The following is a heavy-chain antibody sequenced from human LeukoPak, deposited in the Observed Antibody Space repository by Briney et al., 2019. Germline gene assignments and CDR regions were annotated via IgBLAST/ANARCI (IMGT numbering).Heavy chain of an antibody. J-gene: IGHJ4*02. V-gene: IGHV3-48*03. D-gene: IGHD3-10*01. CDR1: GFTFSSYE. CDR2: ISSSGSTI. Sequence: GGSLRLSCAASGFTFSSYEMNWVRQAPGKGLERVSYISSSGSTIYYADSVKGRFTISRDNAKNSLYLQMNSLRAEDTAVYYCASGLLWFGELLGNDYWGQGTLVTVSS. CDR3: ASGLLWFGELLGNDY.